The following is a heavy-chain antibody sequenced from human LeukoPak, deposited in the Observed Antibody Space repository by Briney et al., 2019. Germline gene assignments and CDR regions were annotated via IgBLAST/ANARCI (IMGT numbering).Heavy chain of an antibody. CDR2: IKQDGSEK. D-gene: IGHD3-3*01. J-gene: IGHJ6*03. CDR3: ARAPGWDFWSGYFLRYYYYYMDV. V-gene: IGHV3-7*01. CDR1: GFTFSSYW. Sequence: QAGGSLRLSCAASGFTFSSYWMSWVRQAPGKGREWVANIKQDGSEKYYVDSVKGRFTISRDNAKNSLYLQMNSLRAEDTAVYYCARAPGWDFWSGYFLRYYYYYMDVWGKGTTVTISS.